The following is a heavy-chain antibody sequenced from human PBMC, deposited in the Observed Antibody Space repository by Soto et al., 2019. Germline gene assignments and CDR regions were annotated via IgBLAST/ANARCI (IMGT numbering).Heavy chain of an antibody. CDR3: ARRGLSSSSTFRYFYYGMDA. CDR2: MNPNSGNT. D-gene: IGHD6-6*01. CDR1: GYTFTSYD. V-gene: IGHV1-8*01. J-gene: IGHJ6*02. Sequence: QVQLVQSGAEVKKPGASVKVSCKASGYTFTSYDFNWVRQATGQGLEWMGWMNPNSGNTGYAQKFQGRVNMTRNTSISTAYMELSSLSSEDTAVYYCARRGLSSSSTFRYFYYGMDAWGQGTTVTVSS.